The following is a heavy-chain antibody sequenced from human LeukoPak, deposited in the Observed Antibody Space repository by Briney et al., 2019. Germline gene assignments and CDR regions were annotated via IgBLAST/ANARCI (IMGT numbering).Heavy chain of an antibody. D-gene: IGHD3-22*01. CDR3: ARGPYYYDISGSPRGDY. J-gene: IGHJ4*02. Sequence: AGSLRLSCAASGFTFNSYGMHWVRQAPGKGLEWVALIYYDGTNKYYADSVKGRFTISRDSSKNTLYLQMNNLRAEDTAVYYCARGPYYYDISGSPRGDYWGQGTLVTVSS. CDR2: IYYDGTNK. CDR1: GFTFNSYG. V-gene: IGHV3-33*08.